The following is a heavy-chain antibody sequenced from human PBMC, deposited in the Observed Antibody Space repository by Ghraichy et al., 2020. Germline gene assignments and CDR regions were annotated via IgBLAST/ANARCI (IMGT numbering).Heavy chain of an antibody. CDR3: ARECSTSCPMDV. J-gene: IGHJ6*03. Sequence: SQTLSLTCAVYGGSFSGYYWSWIRQPPGKGLEWIGEINHSGSTNYNPSLKSRVTISVDTSKNQFSLKLSSVTAADTAVYYCARECSTSCPMDVWGKGTTVTVSS. D-gene: IGHD2-2*01. CDR1: GGSFSGYY. CDR2: INHSGST. V-gene: IGHV4-34*01.